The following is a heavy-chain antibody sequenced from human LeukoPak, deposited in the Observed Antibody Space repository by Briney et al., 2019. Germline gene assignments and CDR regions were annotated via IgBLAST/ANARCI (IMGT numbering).Heavy chain of an antibody. CDR3: ARDEVARLPLDY. J-gene: IGHJ4*02. V-gene: IGHV3-21*01. Sequence: GGSVRLSCAASGFTFSSYSMNWVRQAPGKGLEWVSSISSSSSYIYYADSVKGRFTISRDNAKNSLYLQMNSLRAEDTAVYYCARDEVARLPLDYWGQGTLVTVSS. CDR1: GFTFSSYS. CDR2: ISSSSSYI. D-gene: IGHD6-25*01.